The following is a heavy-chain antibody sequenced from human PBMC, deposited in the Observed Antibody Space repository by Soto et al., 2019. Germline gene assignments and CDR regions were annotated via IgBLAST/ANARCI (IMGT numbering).Heavy chain of an antibody. V-gene: IGHV3-11*06. J-gene: IGHJ4*02. CDR3: AKASGRVTNSFDS. Sequence: PGGSLRLSCAASGFTFSDYYMTWIRQAPGKGLEWVSYISSSVSYTNYADSVKGRFTISRDNAKNSVYLQMNSLGAEDKAVYYCAKASGRVTNSFDSWGQGTLVAVYS. CDR2: ISSSVSYT. CDR1: GFTFSDYY. D-gene: IGHD4-17*01.